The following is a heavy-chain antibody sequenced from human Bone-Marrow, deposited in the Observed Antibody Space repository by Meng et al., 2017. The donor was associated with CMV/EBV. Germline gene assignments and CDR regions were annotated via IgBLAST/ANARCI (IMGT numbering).Heavy chain of an antibody. D-gene: IGHD2-2*01. CDR1: GYTFTSYG. J-gene: IGHJ4*02. V-gene: IGHV1-18*01. CDR2: ISAYNGNT. CDR3: ARAWEYCSSTSCYYFDY. Sequence: ASVKVSCKASGYTFTSYGISWVRQAPGQGLEWMGWISAYNGNTNYAQKLQGRVTMTTDTSTSTAYMELRSLRSDDTAVYYCARAWEYCSSTSCYYFDYWGQGTLVTVSS.